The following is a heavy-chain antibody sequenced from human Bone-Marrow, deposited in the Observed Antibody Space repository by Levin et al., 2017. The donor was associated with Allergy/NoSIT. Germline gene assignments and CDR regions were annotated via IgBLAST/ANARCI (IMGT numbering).Heavy chain of an antibody. J-gene: IGHJ6*03. V-gene: IGHV5-51*01. D-gene: IGHD1-1*01. CDR2: IYPGDADT. Sequence: EASVKVSCKGSGYSFTSYWIGWVRQMPGKGLEWMGIIYPGDADTRYSPSFQGQVTISADKSISTAYLQWSSLKASDTAMYYCARRGTRDYYYYMDVWGKGTSVTVSS. CDR3: ARRGTRDYYYYMDV. CDR1: GYSFTSYW.